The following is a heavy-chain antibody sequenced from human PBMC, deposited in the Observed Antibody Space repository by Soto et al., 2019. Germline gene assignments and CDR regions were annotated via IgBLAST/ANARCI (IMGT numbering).Heavy chain of an antibody. CDR3: ARYSSSWAGANYYYGMDV. J-gene: IGHJ6*02. CDR2: IYYSGSN. Sequence: SETLSLTCTFSGGSISIYYWSWIRQLPGKGLEWIGYIYYSGSNNYNPSLTSRVTISVDKSKTQFSLKLSSVTAADTAVYYCARYSSSWAGANYYYGMDVWGQGTTVTVS. CDR1: GGSISIYY. V-gene: IGHV4-59*12. D-gene: IGHD6-13*01.